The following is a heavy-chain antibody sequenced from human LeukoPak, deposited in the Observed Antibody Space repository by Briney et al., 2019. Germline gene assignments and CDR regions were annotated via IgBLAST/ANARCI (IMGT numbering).Heavy chain of an antibody. J-gene: IGHJ5*02. CDR1: GGSISSGGYY. CDR3: ARDDSSRSTSGWFDP. V-gene: IGHV4-61*02. Sequence: PSETLSLTCTVSGGSISSGGYYWSWIRQPAGKGLEWIGRIYTSGSTNYNPSLKSRVTMSVDTSKSQFSLKLSSVTAADTAVYYCARDDSSRSTSGWFDPWGQGTLVTVSS. CDR2: IYTSGST. D-gene: IGHD6-13*01.